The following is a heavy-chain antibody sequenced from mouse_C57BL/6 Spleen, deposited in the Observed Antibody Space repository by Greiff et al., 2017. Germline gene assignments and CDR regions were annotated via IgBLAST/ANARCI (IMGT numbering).Heavy chain of an antibody. Sequence: EVTLVESEGGLVQPGSSMKLSCTASGFTFSDYYMAWVRHVPENGLEWVSNINYDGSSTYYLDSLKSRFIISRDNTKNSLYLQMRSLKSEDTATYYCARDRDDYFDYWGQGTTLTVSS. CDR2: INYDGSST. CDR3: ARDRDDYFDY. J-gene: IGHJ2*01. CDR1: GFTFSDYY. V-gene: IGHV5-16*01. D-gene: IGHD3-1*01.